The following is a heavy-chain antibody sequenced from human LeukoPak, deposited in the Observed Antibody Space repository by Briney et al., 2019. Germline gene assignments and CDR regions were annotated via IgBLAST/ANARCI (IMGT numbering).Heavy chain of an antibody. CDR1: GGSISSYY. D-gene: IGHD5-18*01. V-gene: IGHV4-59*01. CDR3: ARGGYSYGIYYYYYMDV. Sequence: SETLSLTCTVSGGSISSYYWSWIRQPPGKGLEWIGDIYYSGSTNYNPSLKSRVTISVDKSKNQFSLKLSSVTAADTAVYYCARGGYSYGIYYYYYMDVWGKGTTVTVSS. J-gene: IGHJ6*03. CDR2: IYYSGST.